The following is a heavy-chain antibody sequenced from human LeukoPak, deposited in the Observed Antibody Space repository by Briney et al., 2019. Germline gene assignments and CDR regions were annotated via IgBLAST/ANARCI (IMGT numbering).Heavy chain of an antibody. V-gene: IGHV1-2*02. CDR3: ARDGAGYYGSGSYYNGNYYYYMDV. J-gene: IGHJ6*03. Sequence: ASVKVSCKASGYTFTGYYMHWVRQAPGQGLEWMGWINPNSGGTNYAQKFQGRVTMTRDTSISTAYMELSRLRSDDTAVYYCARDGAGYYGSGSYYNGNYYYYMDVWGKGTTVTISS. CDR1: GYTFTGYY. D-gene: IGHD3-10*01. CDR2: INPNSGGT.